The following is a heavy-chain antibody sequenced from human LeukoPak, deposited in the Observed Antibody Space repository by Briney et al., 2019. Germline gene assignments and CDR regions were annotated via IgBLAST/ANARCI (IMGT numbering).Heavy chain of an antibody. J-gene: IGHJ6*03. CDR2: IFSDGTT. CDR3: ARFSGPGMQHYYYYMDV. D-gene: IGHD3-10*01. V-gene: IGHV3-53*01. Sequence: GESLRLSCAASGFSVSMKYMTWVRQAPGKGLEWVSVIFSDGTTYYAHSVKGRFTVSRDNSKNMMYLQMNSLRAEDAAVYYCARFSGPGMQHYYYYMDVWGTGTTVTVSS. CDR1: GFSVSMKY.